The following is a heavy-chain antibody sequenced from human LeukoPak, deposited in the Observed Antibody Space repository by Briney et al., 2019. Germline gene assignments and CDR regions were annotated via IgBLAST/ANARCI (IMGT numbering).Heavy chain of an antibody. CDR3: ARLYSRFYYYYMDV. CDR1: GGSISSSNYY. CDR2: IYYSGST. V-gene: IGHV4-39*07. J-gene: IGHJ6*03. D-gene: IGHD1-14*01. Sequence: SETLSLTCTVSGGSISSSNYYWGWIRQPPGKGLEWIGSIYYSGSTYYNPSLKSRVTISVDTSKNQFSLKLSSVTAADTAVYYCARLYSRFYYYYMDVWGKGTTVTISS.